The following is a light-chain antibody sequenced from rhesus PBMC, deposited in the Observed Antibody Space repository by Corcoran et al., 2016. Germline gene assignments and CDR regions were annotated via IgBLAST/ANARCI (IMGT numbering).Light chain of an antibody. Sequence: DIQMTQSPSSLSASVGDTVTITCRASQSISSWVDWYKQKPGKAPNLLSYKASSLQSGVPSRTSGSGSGTDFTLTVSSLQPEDFATYYGLRYSSSLTFGGGTKVEIK. V-gene: IGKV1-22*01. J-gene: IGKJ4*01. CDR1: QSISSW. CDR3: LRYSSSLT. CDR2: KAS.